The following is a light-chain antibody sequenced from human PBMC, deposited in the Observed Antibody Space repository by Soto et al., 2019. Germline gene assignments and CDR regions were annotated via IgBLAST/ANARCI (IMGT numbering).Light chain of an antibody. CDR1: QSISSY. V-gene: IGKV1-39*01. J-gene: IGKJ4*01. CDR2: AAS. Sequence: DIQMTQSPSSLSASVGDRVTITCGASQSISSYLNWYQQKPGKAPKLLIYAASSLQSGVPSRFRGSGSGTDFTLTISSLQPEDFASYYCQQLDRYTFTFGGGTKVDIK. CDR3: QQLDRYTFT.